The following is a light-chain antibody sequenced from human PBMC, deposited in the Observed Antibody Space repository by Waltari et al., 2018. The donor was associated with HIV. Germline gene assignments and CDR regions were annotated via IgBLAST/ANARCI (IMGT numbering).Light chain of an antibody. Sequence: SALTQPASVSGSPGQSITISCLGASSDIGCFDYVSWYQQHPDKAPKLILYDVTYRPSGVSGRFSGSRSGSMASLTISGLQPEDEADYFCCSYSDSGTILFGGGTRVTVL. CDR3: CSYSDSGTIL. CDR1: SSDIGCFDY. CDR2: DVT. J-gene: IGLJ2*01. V-gene: IGLV2-14*03.